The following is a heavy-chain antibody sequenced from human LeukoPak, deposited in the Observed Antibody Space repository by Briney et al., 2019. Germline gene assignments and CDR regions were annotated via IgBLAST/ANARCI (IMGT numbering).Heavy chain of an antibody. D-gene: IGHD3-3*01. V-gene: IGHV1-24*01. J-gene: IGHJ6*03. CDR1: GYTLTELS. CDR3: ARRHTIFWSVTTNYYYYYYMDV. Sequence: ASVKVSCKVSGYTLTELSMHWVRQAPGKGLEWMGGFDPEDGETIYAQKFQGRVTMTEDTSTDTAYMELSSLRSEDTAVYYCARRHTIFWSVTTNYYYYYYMDVWGKGTTVTVSS. CDR2: FDPEDGET.